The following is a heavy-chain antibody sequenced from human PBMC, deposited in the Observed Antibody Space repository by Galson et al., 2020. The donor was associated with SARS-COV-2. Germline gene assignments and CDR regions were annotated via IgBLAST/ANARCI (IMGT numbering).Heavy chain of an antibody. CDR2: ITTKPRTYAT. CDR3: TRYGSGDGQGA. D-gene: IGHD1-26*01. V-gene: IGHV3-73*01. J-gene: IGHJ5*02. Sequence: GESLKISCAASGFIFSDSNIHWVRQASGKGLEWVGHITTKPRTYATVYAPSVKGRFTISRDDSSNTAYLQMNSLKTEDTAVYFCTRYGSGDGQGAWGQGTLVTVSS. CDR1: GFIFSDSN.